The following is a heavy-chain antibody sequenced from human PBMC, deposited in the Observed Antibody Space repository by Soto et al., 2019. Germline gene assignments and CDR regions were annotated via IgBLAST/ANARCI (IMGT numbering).Heavy chain of an antibody. CDR3: VRDGTKTLRDWFDP. D-gene: IGHD1-1*01. V-gene: IGHV4-4*07. J-gene: IGHJ5*02. Sequence: SETLSLACTVSGASISGFYWSWIRKSAGKGLEWIGRIYATGTTDYNPSLKSRVMMSVDTSKKQFSLKLRSVTAADTAVYYCVRDGTKTLRDWFDPWGQGISVTVSS. CDR2: IYATGTT. CDR1: GASISGFY.